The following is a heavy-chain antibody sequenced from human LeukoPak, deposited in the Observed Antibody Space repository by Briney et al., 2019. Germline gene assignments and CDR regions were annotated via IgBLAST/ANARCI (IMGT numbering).Heavy chain of an antibody. V-gene: IGHV3-48*01. CDR3: ARDLLWFGEGFDY. D-gene: IGHD3-10*01. CDR2: ISSSSSTI. J-gene: IGHJ4*02. Sequence: GSLRLPCAASGFTFSSYSMNWVRQAPGKGLEWVSYISSSSSTIYYADSVKGRFTISRDNAKNSLYLQMNSLRAEDTAVYYCARDLLWFGEGFDYWGQGTLVTVSS. CDR1: GFTFSSYS.